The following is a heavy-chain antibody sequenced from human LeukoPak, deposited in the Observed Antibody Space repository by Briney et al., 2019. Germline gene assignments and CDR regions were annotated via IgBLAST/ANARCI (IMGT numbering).Heavy chain of an antibody. CDR3: ARQGQLHRLDFDY. Sequence: PSETLSLTCTVSGGSISSYYWSWIRQPPGKGLEWIGYIYYSGSTDYNTSLKSRVTISVDTSKNQFSLKLSSVTAADTAVYYCARQGQLHRLDFDYWGQGTLVTVSS. CDR2: IYYSGST. D-gene: IGHD2-2*01. CDR1: GGSISSYY. J-gene: IGHJ4*02. V-gene: IGHV4-59*08.